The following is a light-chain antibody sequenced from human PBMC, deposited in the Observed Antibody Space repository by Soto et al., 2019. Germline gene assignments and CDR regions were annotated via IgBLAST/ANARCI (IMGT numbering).Light chain of an antibody. CDR3: QQRHNWIT. V-gene: IGKV3D-20*02. Sequence: EIVLAQSPGSLSLAPGXMAPLSCRASQSVSSSYLAWYQQKPGQAPRLRIYGASSRATGIPDRFSGSGSGTDFTLTISSLEPEEFAVYYCQQRHNWITFGQGTRLEIK. CDR2: GAS. J-gene: IGKJ5*01. CDR1: QSVSSSY.